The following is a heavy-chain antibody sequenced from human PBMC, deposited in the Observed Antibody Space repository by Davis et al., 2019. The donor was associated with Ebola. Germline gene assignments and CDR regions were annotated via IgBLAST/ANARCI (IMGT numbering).Heavy chain of an antibody. J-gene: IGHJ4*02. D-gene: IGHD3-22*01. CDR3: ARDYYDRSGYLYYFES. CDR1: GDSIISRNW. CDR2: IYHSGST. V-gene: IGHV4-4*02. Sequence: SETLSLTCAVSGDSIISRNWWSWVRQSPGKGLEWIGEIYHSGSTNYNPSLKSRVIISLDNSKNQFYLNLSSVTAADTAVYYCARDYYDRSGYLYYFESWGQGTLVTVSS.